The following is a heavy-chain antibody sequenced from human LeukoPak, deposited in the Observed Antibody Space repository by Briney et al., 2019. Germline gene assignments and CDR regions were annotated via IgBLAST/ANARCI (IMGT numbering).Heavy chain of an antibody. CDR3: TRGRGGTIVRGYMDY. V-gene: IGHV1-8*01. CDR2: MNSNSGNT. D-gene: IGHD3-10*01. Sequence: GASVKVSCKASGYTFINYDIMWVRQAPGQGLEWMGWMNSNSGNTGYAQKFQGRVTMTRDTSMSTAYMEPSSLRFEDTAVYYCTRGRGGTIVRGYMDYWGQGTLVTVSS. J-gene: IGHJ4*02. CDR1: GYTFINYD.